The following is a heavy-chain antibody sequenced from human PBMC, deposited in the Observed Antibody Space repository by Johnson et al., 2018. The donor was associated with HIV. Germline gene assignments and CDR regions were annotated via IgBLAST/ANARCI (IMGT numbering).Heavy chain of an antibody. V-gene: IGHV3-7*02. Sequence: VQLVESGGGLVQRGGSLRLSCAASGFTLSNYWMSWVRQAPGKGLEWVANINQDGSEKYYADSVKGRFTISRDNSKNTLYLQMNSLRAEDTAVYYCAKVRGDFWSGYYGGLNDAFDIWGQGTMVTVSS. CDR2: INQDGSEK. J-gene: IGHJ3*02. D-gene: IGHD3-3*01. CDR3: AKVRGDFWSGYYGGLNDAFDI. CDR1: GFTLSNYW.